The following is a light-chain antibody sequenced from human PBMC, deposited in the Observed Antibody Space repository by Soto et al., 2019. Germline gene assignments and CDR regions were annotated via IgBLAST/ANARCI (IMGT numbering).Light chain of an antibody. CDR3: QQRSSWPLLT. CDR1: QSVSNY. CDR2: DAS. J-gene: IGKJ4*01. Sequence: EIVLTQSPATLSLSPGERATLSCRASQSVSNYLAWFQQKPGQAPRLLLYDASNTATGIPARFSGSGSGTAFTLTISSLEPADFAVYSCQQRSSWPLLTFGGGTKVEI. V-gene: IGKV3-11*01.